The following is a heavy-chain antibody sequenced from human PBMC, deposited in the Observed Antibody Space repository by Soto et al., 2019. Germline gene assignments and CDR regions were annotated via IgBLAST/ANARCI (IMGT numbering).Heavy chain of an antibody. Sequence: ASVKVSCKASGYTFTSYGISWLRQSPGQGLEWMGWISAYNGNTNYAQKLQGRVTMTTDTSTSTAYMELRSLRSDDTAVYYCARPPPYSGRNTAFDIWGQGTMVTVSS. V-gene: IGHV1-18*04. D-gene: IGHD1-26*01. CDR2: ISAYNGNT. CDR1: GYTFTSYG. J-gene: IGHJ3*02. CDR3: ARPPPYSGRNTAFDI.